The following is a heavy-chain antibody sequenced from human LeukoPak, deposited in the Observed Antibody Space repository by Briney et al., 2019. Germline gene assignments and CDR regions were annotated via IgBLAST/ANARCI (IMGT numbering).Heavy chain of an antibody. J-gene: IGHJ4*02. V-gene: IGHV5-51*01. D-gene: IGHD6-13*01. Sequence: GESLQISCQGSGYSFTSYWIGWVRQMPGKGLEWMGIIYPGDSDTRYSPSFQGQVTISADKSISTAYLQWSSLKASDTAMYYCARHVPSGQQLVRVIDYWGQGTLVTDSS. CDR2: IYPGDSDT. CDR1: GYSFTSYW. CDR3: ARHVPSGQQLVRVIDY.